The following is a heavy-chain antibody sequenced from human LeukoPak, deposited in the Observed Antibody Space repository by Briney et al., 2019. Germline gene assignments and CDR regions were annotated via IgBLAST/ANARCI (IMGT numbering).Heavy chain of an antibody. V-gene: IGHV3-11*04. D-gene: IGHD6-19*01. Sequence: PGGSLRLSCAASGFTFSDYYMSWIRQAPGKGLEWVSYITGSSRTKSYADSVKGRFTISRDNAENSVYLQMNSLRAEDTAVYYCARPTSSGWYSHWGQGTMVAVSS. CDR2: ITGSSRTK. CDR3: ARPTSSGWYSH. J-gene: IGHJ3*01. CDR1: GFTFSDYY.